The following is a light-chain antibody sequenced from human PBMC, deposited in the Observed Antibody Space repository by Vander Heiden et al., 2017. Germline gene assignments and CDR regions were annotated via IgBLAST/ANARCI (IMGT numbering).Light chain of an antibody. J-gene: IGKJ1*01. CDR3: QQSHSTPTT. V-gene: IGKV1-39*01. CDR1: QSISSY. CDR2: AAS. Sequence: DIQMTQSPSSLSASVGDRVTITCRASQSISSYLNWYQQKPGKAPKLLIYAASSLQSGVPSRFSGSGSGTDFTLTISSLQPEDFATYYCQQSHSTPTTLSQRTTIEIK.